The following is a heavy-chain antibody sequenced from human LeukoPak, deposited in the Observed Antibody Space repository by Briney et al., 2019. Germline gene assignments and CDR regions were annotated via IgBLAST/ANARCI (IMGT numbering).Heavy chain of an antibody. J-gene: IGHJ3*02. CDR3: AAVGSAYDFWSTLHFDI. Sequence: SETLSLTCTVSGGSISSYYWSWIRQPPGKGLEWIGYIYYSGSTNYNPSLKSRVTMSVDTSKNQFSLKLTSVTAADTAVYYCAAVGSAYDFWSTLHFDIWGQGTMVTVSS. D-gene: IGHD3-3*01. CDR2: IYYSGST. V-gene: IGHV4-59*12. CDR1: GGSISSYY.